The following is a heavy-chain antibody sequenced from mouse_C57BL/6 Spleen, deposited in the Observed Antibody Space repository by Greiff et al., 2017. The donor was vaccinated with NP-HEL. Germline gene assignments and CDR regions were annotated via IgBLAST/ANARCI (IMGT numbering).Heavy chain of an antibody. Sequence: VQLQQPGAELVKPGASVKLSCKASGYTFTSYWMQWVKQRPGQGLEWIGEIDPSDSYTNYNQKFKGKATLTVDTSSSTAYMQLSSLTSEDSAVYYCAREGYGNYRSFAYWDQGTLVTVSA. CDR2: IDPSDSYT. D-gene: IGHD2-1*01. CDR3: AREGYGNYRSFAY. V-gene: IGHV1-50*01. CDR1: GYTFTSYW. J-gene: IGHJ3*01.